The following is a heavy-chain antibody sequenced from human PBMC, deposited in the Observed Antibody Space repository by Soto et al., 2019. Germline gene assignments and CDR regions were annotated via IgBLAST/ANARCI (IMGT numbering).Heavy chain of an antibody. J-gene: IGHJ4*02. CDR1: GGSINSDDCY. CDR3: VRVIVSGYSRSWYLDC. CDR2: IYFTGNT. D-gene: IGHD6-13*01. Sequence: SETLSLTCTVSGGSINSDDCYWSWIRQPPGKVLERIGHIYFTGNTFYIPSLKSRVFISLDTSKNQFSLILTSVTAADTVIYCWVRVIVSGYSRSWYLDCWGQVTLVT. V-gene: IGHV4-30-4*08.